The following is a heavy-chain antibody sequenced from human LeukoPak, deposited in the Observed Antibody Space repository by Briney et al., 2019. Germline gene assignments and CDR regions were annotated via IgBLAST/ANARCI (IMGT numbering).Heavy chain of an antibody. V-gene: IGHV1-18*01. CDR1: GYTFTSYG. J-gene: IGHJ4*02. D-gene: IGHD1-7*01. Sequence: ASVKVSCKASGYTFTSYGISWVRQAPGQGLEWMGWISAYNGNTNYAQKFQGRVTMTRNTSISTAYMELSSLRSEDTAVYYCARVVNEYNWNYARVPYFGYWGQGTLVTVSS. CDR2: ISAYNGNT. CDR3: ARVVNEYNWNYARVPYFGY.